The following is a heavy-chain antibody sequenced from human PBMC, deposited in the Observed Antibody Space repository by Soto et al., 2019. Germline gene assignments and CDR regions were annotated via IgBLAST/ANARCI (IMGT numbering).Heavy chain of an antibody. CDR3: ARGGIH. J-gene: IGHJ4*02. V-gene: IGHV3-48*03. D-gene: IGHD6-13*01. CDR2: ISGSGTT. CDR1: GYTFNSHE. Sequence: EVRLVESGGGSGQPGGFLRLSCVASGYTFNSHEMNWIRQTPGKGLEWISSISGSGTTKYADSVKGRFTISRDNAHKSIYLEMNSLRVEDTAVYYCARGGIHWGQGALVTVSS.